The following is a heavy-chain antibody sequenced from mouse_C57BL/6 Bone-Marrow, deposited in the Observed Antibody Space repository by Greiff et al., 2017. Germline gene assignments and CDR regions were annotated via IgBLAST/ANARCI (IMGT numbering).Heavy chain of an antibody. CDR3: ARNADYSNGDY. J-gene: IGHJ2*01. Sequence: QVQLQQPGAELVKPGASVKLSCKASGYTFTSYWMHWVKQRPGQGLEWIGMIHPNSGSTNYNEKFKSKATLTVDKSSSTAYMPLSSLTSEDSAVYDCARNADYSNGDYWGQGTTLTVSS. V-gene: IGHV1-64*01. CDR1: GYTFTSYW. D-gene: IGHD2-5*01. CDR2: IHPNSGST.